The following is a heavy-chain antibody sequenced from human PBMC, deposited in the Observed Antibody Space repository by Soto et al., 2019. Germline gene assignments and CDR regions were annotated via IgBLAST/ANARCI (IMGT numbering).Heavy chain of an antibody. D-gene: IGHD4-4*01. J-gene: IGHJ6*02. CDR2: ISGSGGST. CDR3: AKDPDFTGYYYGMDV. V-gene: IGHV3-23*01. Sequence: GGSLRLSCAASGFTFSSYAMSWVRQAPGKGLEWVSAISGSGGSTYYADSVKGRFTISRDNSKNTLYLQMNSLRAEDKTVYYCAKDPDFTGYYYGMDVGGQGTTVTVSS. CDR1: GFTFSSYA.